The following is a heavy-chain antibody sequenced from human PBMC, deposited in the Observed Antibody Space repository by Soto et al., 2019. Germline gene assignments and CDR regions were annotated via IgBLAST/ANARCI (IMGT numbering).Heavy chain of an antibody. J-gene: IGHJ4*02. V-gene: IGHV4-59*01. CDR2: IYYSGST. CDR3: ARTYYYDSSGYVDY. CDR1: GGSISSYY. Sequence: SETLSLTCTVSGGSISSYYWSWIRQPPGKGLEWIGYIYYSGSTNYNPSLKSRVTISVDTSKNQFSLKLSSVTAADTAVYYCARTYYYDSSGYVDYWGQGTLVTVSS. D-gene: IGHD3-22*01.